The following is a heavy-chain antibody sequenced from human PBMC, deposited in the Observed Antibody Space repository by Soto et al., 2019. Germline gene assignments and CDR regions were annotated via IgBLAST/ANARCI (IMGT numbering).Heavy chain of an antibody. D-gene: IGHD4-17*01. Sequence: ASVKVACKASGYTFTSYYMHWVRQAPGQGLEWMGIINPSGGSTSYAQKFQGRVTMTRDTSTSTVYMELSSLRSEDTAVYYCASSALTTAAYYYYGMDVWGQGTTVTV. V-gene: IGHV1-46*01. J-gene: IGHJ6*02. CDR2: INPSGGST. CDR1: GYTFTSYY. CDR3: ASSALTTAAYYYYGMDV.